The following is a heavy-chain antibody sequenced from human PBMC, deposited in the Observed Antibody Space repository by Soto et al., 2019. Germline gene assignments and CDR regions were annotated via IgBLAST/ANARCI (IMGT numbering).Heavy chain of an antibody. CDR2: ISGSGGST. J-gene: IGHJ4*02. Sequence: EVHLLESGGGLVQPGGSLRLSCAASGFTFSSYAMSWVRQAPGKGLEWVPGISGSGGSTYYADSVKGRFTISRDNSKNALYLQMNSLRAEDTAVYYCAKDRLKGYSSSWYKDYWGQGTLVTVSS. CDR3: AKDRLKGYSSSWYKDY. D-gene: IGHD6-13*01. V-gene: IGHV3-23*01. CDR1: GFTFSSYA.